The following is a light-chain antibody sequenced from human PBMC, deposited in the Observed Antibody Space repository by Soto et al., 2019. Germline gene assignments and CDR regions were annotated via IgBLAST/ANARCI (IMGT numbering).Light chain of an antibody. CDR3: GSYTSSSALYV. J-gene: IGLJ1*01. V-gene: IGLV2-14*01. Sequence: QSALTQPASVSGSPGQSITMSCTGTSSDVGGFNYVSWYQQHPGKAPKLMIYDVSNRPSGVSNRFSGSKSGNTASLTISGLQAEDEADYYCGSYTSSSALYVFGTGTKLTVL. CDR1: SSDVGGFNY. CDR2: DVS.